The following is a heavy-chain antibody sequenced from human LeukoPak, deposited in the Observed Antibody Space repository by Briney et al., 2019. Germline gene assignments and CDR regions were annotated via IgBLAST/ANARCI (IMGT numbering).Heavy chain of an antibody. CDR2: INDSGGST. Sequence: GSLRLSCAASGFTFSNYAMSWVRQAPGKGLEWVSAINDSGGSTYYADSVKGRFTISRDNPKNTLYLQMNSLRAEDTAVYYCAKPAISSRGWYYDYWGQGTLVTVSS. CDR1: GFTFSNYA. V-gene: IGHV3-23*01. CDR3: AKPAISSRGWYYDY. J-gene: IGHJ4*02. D-gene: IGHD6-19*01.